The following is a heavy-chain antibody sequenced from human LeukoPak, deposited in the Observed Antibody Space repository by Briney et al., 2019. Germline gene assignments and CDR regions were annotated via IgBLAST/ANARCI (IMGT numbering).Heavy chain of an antibody. V-gene: IGHV3-49*04. CDR2: IRSKAYGGAT. J-gene: IGHJ6*02. CDR3: TSSLSNRPYYYYGMDV. D-gene: IGHD4-11*01. Sequence: GGSLRLSCTASGFTFGDYAMSWVRQAPGKRLEWVGFIRSKAYGGATEYAASVKGRFTISRDDSKSIAYLQMNSLKTEDTAVYYCTSSLSNRPYYYYGMDVWGQGTTVTVSS. CDR1: GFTFGDYA.